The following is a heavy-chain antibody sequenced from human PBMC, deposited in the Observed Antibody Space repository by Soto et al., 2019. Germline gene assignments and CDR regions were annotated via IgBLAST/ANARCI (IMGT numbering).Heavy chain of an antibody. V-gene: IGHV3-23*01. CDR1: GLTFSSYA. J-gene: IGHJ4*02. D-gene: IGHD3-10*01. Sequence: SLSPSCAASGLTFSSYAMSWVRQPQGKGLEWVSAISGSGGSTYYADSVKGRFTISRDNSKNTLYLQMNSLRAEDTAVYYCAKANSGSYYDPDYCGQGTLVTVSS. CDR3: AKANSGSYYDPDY. CDR2: ISGSGGST.